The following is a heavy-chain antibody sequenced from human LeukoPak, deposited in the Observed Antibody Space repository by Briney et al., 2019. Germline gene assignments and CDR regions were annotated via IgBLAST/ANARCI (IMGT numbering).Heavy chain of an antibody. D-gene: IGHD3-16*01. V-gene: IGHV4-39*07. CDR2: VFHDGTT. CDR3: VRSGVVLQTGFDF. J-gene: IGHJ4*02. CDR1: GGPIMTALYY. Sequence: SETLSLTCAVSGGPIMTALYYWGWIRQPPGKGLEWLGSVFHDGTTYYSPSLKSRVTVSADTSRNRFSLSLTSSSAADTAVYYCVRSGVVLQTGFDFWGQGALVTVSS.